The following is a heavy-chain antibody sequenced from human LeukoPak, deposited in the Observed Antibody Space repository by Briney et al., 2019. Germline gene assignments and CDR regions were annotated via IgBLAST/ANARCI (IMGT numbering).Heavy chain of an antibody. Sequence: GGSLRLSCAASGFTFNSYGMHWVRQAPGKGLEWVAFIRYDGSTKYYADSVKGRFTISRDNSKNTLFLQMNSLRVDDTAIYYCAKIEGRYQLANAPDYWGQGTLVTVSS. V-gene: IGHV3-30*02. D-gene: IGHD2-2*01. J-gene: IGHJ4*02. CDR1: GFTFNSYG. CDR3: AKIEGRYQLANAPDY. CDR2: IRYDGSTK.